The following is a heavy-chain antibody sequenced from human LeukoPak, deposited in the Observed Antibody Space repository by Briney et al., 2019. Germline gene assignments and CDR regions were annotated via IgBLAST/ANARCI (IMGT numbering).Heavy chain of an antibody. Sequence: GGSLRLSCAASGFTFSSYAMHWVRQAPGKGPEWVAVISYDGSNKYYADSVKGRFTISRDNSKNTLYLQMNSLRAEDTAVYYCARERSNHYFDYWGQGTLVTVSS. CDR1: GFTFSSYA. V-gene: IGHV3-30-3*01. D-gene: IGHD4-11*01. CDR2: ISYDGSNK. J-gene: IGHJ4*02. CDR3: ARERSNHYFDY.